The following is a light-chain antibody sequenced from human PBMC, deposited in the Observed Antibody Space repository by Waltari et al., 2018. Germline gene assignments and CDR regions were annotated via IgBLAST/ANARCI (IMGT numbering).Light chain of an antibody. CDR1: QGISSY. J-gene: IGKJ2*01. Sequence: IRLTQSPSSLSASTGDRVTITCPASQGISSYLAWYQQKPGKAPKLLIYAASTLQSGVPSRFSGSGSVTDFTLTISCLQSEDFATYYCQQYYSYTYTFGQGTKLEIK. CDR3: QQYYSYTYT. CDR2: AAS. V-gene: IGKV1-8*01.